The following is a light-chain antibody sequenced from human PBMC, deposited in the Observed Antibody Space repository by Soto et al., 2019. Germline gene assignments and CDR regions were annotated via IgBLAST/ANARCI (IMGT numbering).Light chain of an antibody. J-gene: IGKJ1*01. CDR2: GAS. CDR3: QQYNNSPPGT. Sequence: EIVMTQSPATLSVSPGERATISCRASQSVSSNFAWYQQKPGQAPRLLIYGASTRGTGIPARFSGSASGRESTLTISVLPSEDFAVYYCQQYNNSPPGTFGQGTKVEIK. V-gene: IGKV3-15*01. CDR1: QSVSSN.